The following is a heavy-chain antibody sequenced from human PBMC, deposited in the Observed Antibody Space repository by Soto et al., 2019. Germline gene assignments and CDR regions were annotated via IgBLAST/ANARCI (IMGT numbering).Heavy chain of an antibody. CDR2: INHSGST. V-gene: IGHV4-34*01. J-gene: IGHJ4*02. CDR1: GGSFSGYY. CDR3: ARGRGYRSSWWDD. D-gene: IGHD6-13*01. Sequence: SETLSLTCAVYGGSFSGYYWSWIRQPPGKGLEWIGEINHSGSTNYNPSLKSRVTISVDTSKNQFSLKLSSVTAADTAVYYCARGRGYRSSWWDDWGKGTLVTVSS.